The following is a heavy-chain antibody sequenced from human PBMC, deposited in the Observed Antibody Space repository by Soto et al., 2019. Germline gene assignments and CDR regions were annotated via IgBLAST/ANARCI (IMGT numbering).Heavy chain of an antibody. CDR3: ARSTGSPTWFDP. Sequence: TSETLSLTCIVSGGSISSSGYYWSWIRQHPGKGLEWIGYIYYSGSTYYNPSLKSRVTISVDTSKNQFSLKLSSVTAADTAVYYCARSTGSPTWFDPWGQGTLVTVSS. V-gene: IGHV4-31*03. CDR1: GGSISSSGYY. J-gene: IGHJ5*02. D-gene: IGHD2-8*02. CDR2: IYYSGST.